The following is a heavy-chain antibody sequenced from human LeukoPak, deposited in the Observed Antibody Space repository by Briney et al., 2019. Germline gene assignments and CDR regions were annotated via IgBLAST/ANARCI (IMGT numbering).Heavy chain of an antibody. CDR1: GHTFNNYA. D-gene: IGHD2-15*01. Sequence: PGGSLRLSCEASGHTFNNYAMHWVRQSSGKGLEWVSGIGSSGGGTYYADSVKGRFTISRDTSKDTVYLQMDSLRAEDTAIYYCAKIHQNRVVVGAKGAFDIWGQGTVVTVSS. CDR2: IGSSGGGT. CDR3: AKIHQNRVVVGAKGAFDI. J-gene: IGHJ3*02. V-gene: IGHV3-23*01.